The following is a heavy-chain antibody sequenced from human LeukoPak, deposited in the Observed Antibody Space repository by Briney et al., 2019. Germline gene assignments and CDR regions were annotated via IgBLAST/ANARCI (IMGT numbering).Heavy chain of an antibody. CDR1: GGSISSYY. Sequence: PSETLSLTCTVSGGSISSYYWNWIRQPPGKGLEWIGYIYYSGTTNYNPSLKSRVTISVDTSKNQFSLKLSSVTAADTAVYYCARAAWFGAPGDWFDPWGQGTLVTVSS. CDR2: IYYSGTT. D-gene: IGHD3-10*01. CDR3: ARAAWFGAPGDWFDP. V-gene: IGHV4-59*01. J-gene: IGHJ5*02.